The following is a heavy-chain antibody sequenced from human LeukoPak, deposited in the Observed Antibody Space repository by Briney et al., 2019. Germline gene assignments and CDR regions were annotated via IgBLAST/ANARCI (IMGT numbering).Heavy chain of an antibody. CDR3: ATSPDYGDSQRGAFDI. CDR2: MNPNSGNT. D-gene: IGHD4-17*01. CDR1: GYSFTSYD. Sequence: ASVKVSCKASGYSFTSYDINWVRQATGQGLEWMGWMNPNSGNTGYAQRFQGRVTMTRNTSISTAYMELSSLRSEDTAVYYCATSPDYGDSQRGAFDIWGQGTMVTVSS. J-gene: IGHJ3*02. V-gene: IGHV1-8*01.